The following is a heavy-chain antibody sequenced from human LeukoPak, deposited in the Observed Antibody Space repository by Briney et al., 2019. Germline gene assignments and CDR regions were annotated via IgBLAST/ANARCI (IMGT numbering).Heavy chain of an antibody. Sequence: ASVNVSRTPSRYTLTNFGINLVRQAPGQGLEWMGWRCTYNSLTDHGQDLQGRLSITQDTSTNTVYMEVRSLKSDDTGIYFCAREQYGCWGKGTLVTVAS. CDR2: RCTYNSLT. CDR1: RYTLTNFG. D-gene: IGHD2/OR15-2a*01. V-gene: IGHV1-18*01. CDR3: AREQYGC. J-gene: IGHJ4*02.